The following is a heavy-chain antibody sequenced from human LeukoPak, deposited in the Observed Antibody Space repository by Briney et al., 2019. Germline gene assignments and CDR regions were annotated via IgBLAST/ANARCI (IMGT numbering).Heavy chain of an antibody. CDR1: GGTFSSYA. V-gene: IGHV1-69*01. CDR3: ARVWVSGWPLNYYYYGMDV. D-gene: IGHD6-19*01. J-gene: IGHJ6*02. Sequence: SVKVSCKASGGTFSSYAISWVRQAPGQGLEWMGGIIPIFGTANYAQKFQGRVTITADESTSTAYMELSSLRSDDTAVYYCARVWVSGWPLNYYYYGMDVWGQGTTVTVSS. CDR2: IIPIFGTA.